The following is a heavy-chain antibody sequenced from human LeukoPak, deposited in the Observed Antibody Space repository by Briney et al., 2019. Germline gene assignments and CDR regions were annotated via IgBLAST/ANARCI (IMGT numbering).Heavy chain of an antibody. Sequence: SETLSLTCIVSGDSFSSYQWSWVRQPAGKGLEWLGRISASGTTNSNPALKSRVTMSVDSSKKQFSLTLSSVTAADTAVYYCARAASGDAVDYYGSGRRFYSYYMDVWGKGTTVTISS. V-gene: IGHV4-4*07. CDR3: ARAASGDAVDYYGSGRRFYSYYMDV. J-gene: IGHJ6*03. CDR2: ISASGTT. D-gene: IGHD3-10*01. CDR1: GDSFSSYQ.